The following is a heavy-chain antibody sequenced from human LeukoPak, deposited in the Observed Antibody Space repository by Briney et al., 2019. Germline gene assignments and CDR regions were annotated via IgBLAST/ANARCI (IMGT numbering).Heavy chain of an antibody. CDR1: GFTFSSYE. CDR3: ARVTMVRGVNY. J-gene: IGHJ4*02. D-gene: IGHD3-10*01. CDR2: ISSSSSTI. Sequence: GGSLRLSCAASGFTFSSYEMNWVRQAPGKGLEWVSYISSSSSTIYYADSVKGRFTISRDNAKNSLYLQMNSLRAEDTAVYYCARVTMVRGVNYWGQGTLVTVSS. V-gene: IGHV3-48*03.